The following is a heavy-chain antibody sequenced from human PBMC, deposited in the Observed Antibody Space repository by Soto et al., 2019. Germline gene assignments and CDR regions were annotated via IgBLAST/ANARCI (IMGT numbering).Heavy chain of an antibody. J-gene: IGHJ4*02. V-gene: IGHV4-34*01. CDR2: INHSGST. Sequence: ETLSLTCAVYGGSFSGYYWSWIRQPPGKGLEWIGEINHSGSTNYNPSLKSRVTISVDTSKNQFSLKLSSVTAADTAVYYCARGTGITMVRGVIEAFDYWGQGTLVTVSS. CDR1: GGSFSGYY. D-gene: IGHD3-10*01. CDR3: ARGTGITMVRGVIEAFDY.